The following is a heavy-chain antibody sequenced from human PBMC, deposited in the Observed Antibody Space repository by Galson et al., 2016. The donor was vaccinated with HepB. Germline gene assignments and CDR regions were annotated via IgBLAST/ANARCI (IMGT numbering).Heavy chain of an antibody. V-gene: IGHV3-23*01. CDR3: AKDRGGSYNSRTSYPAFDY. CDR1: GFTFSNYA. J-gene: IGHJ4*02. Sequence: SLRLSCAASGFTFSNYAMSWVRQAPGKGLEWVTGITDSGGSTSYADSVEGRFTISRDNSKNTLYLHLNSLRADDTAVYYCAKDRGGSYNSRTSYPAFDYWGQGTLVTVSS. CDR2: ITDSGGST. D-gene: IGHD2/OR15-2a*01.